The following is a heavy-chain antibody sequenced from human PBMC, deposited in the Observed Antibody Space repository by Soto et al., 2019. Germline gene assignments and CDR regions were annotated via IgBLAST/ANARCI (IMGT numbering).Heavy chain of an antibody. J-gene: IGHJ3*01. D-gene: IGHD3-9*01. V-gene: IGHV1-69*08. CDR2: IIPILGIA. CDR3: ARDQVDPTPT. Sequence: QVQLVQSGAEVKKPGSSVKVSCKASGGTFSSYTISWVRQAPGQGLEWMGRIIPILGIANYAQKFQGRVTITADKSTSTAYLELSILRSEDTAVYYCARDQVDPTPTWGQGTMVTVSS. CDR1: GGTFSSYT.